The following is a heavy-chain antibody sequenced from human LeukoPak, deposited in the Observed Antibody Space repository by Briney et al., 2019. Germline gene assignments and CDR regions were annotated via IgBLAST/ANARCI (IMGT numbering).Heavy chain of an antibody. J-gene: IGHJ4*02. Sequence: GGSLRLSCAASGFTFSSYGMHWVRQAPGKGLEWVAVIWYDGSNKYYADSVKGRFTISSDNSKNTLYLQMNSLRVEDTAAYYCRCSSTFFDYWGQGTLVTVSS. CDR3: RCSSTFFDY. CDR2: IWYDGSNK. V-gene: IGHV3-33*01. D-gene: IGHD2-2*01. CDR1: GFTFSSYG.